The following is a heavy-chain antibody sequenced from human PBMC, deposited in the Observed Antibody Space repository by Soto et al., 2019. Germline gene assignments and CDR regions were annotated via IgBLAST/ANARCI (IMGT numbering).Heavy chain of an antibody. Sequence: QVQLVQSGGEVKKPGASVKVSCKASGYTFTSYGISWVRQAPGQGPEWMGWISAYNGNTNYAQKRQGRVTMTTDTSTSTAYRELRNLRSDDTAMYYCARNKTTIWPDYWGQGTLVTVSS. CDR3: ARNKTTIWPDY. CDR1: GYTFTSYG. CDR2: ISAYNGNT. J-gene: IGHJ4*02. V-gene: IGHV1-18*01.